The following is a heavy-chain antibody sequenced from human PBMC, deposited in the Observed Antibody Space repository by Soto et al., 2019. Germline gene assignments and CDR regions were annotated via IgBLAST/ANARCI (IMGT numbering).Heavy chain of an antibody. CDR3: ARRYSSSWWSWGWFDP. V-gene: IGHV4-39*01. CDR2: IYYSGST. Sequence: PSETLSLTCTVSGGSISSSSYYWGWIRQPPGKGLEWIGSIYYSGSTYYNPSLKSRVTISVDTSKNQFSLKLSSVTAADTAVYYCARRYSSSWWSWGWFDPWGQGTLVTVSS. D-gene: IGHD6-13*01. J-gene: IGHJ5*02. CDR1: GGSISSSSYY.